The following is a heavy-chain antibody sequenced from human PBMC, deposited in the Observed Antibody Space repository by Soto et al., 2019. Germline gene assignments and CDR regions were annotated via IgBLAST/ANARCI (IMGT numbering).Heavy chain of an antibody. V-gene: IGHV3-23*01. D-gene: IGHD4-17*01. Sequence: GGSLRLSCAPSGFTFSSYAMSWVRQAPGKGLEWVSAISGSGGSTYYADSVKGRFTSSRDNSKNTLYLQMNSLRAEDTAVYYCAKDPSTVTAFYFDYWGQGTRVTVSS. J-gene: IGHJ4*02. CDR2: ISGSGGST. CDR3: AKDPSTVTAFYFDY. CDR1: GFTFSSYA.